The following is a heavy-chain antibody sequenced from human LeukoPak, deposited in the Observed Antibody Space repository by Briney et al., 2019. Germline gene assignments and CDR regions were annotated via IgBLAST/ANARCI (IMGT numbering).Heavy chain of an antibody. V-gene: IGHV4-59*08. Sequence: SETLSLTCTVSGGSISSYYWSWIRQPPGKGLEWIGYIYYSGSTNYNPSLKSRVTISVDTSKNQFSLKLSSVTAADTAVYYCARQLAYSNYRGLDAFDIWGQGTMVTVSS. D-gene: IGHD4-11*01. J-gene: IGHJ3*02. CDR1: GGSISSYY. CDR2: IYYSGST. CDR3: ARQLAYSNYRGLDAFDI.